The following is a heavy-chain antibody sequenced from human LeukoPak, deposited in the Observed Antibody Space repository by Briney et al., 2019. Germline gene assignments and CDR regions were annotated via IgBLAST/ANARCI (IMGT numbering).Heavy chain of an antibody. CDR2: IKQDGSEK. CDR1: GFTFSSYW. V-gene: IGHV3-7*04. J-gene: IGHJ4*02. D-gene: IGHD3-10*01. CDR3: ARTLALYGSGSFFDF. Sequence: GGSLRLSCAASGFTFSSYWMSWVRQVPGKGLEWVANIKQDGSEKYYVDSAKGRFTFSRDNAKNSLYLQMSSLRAEDTAVYYCARTLALYGSGSFFDFWGQGTLVTVSS.